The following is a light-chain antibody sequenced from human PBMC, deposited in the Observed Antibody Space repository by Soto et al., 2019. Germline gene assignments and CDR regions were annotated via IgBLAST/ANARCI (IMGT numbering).Light chain of an antibody. CDR2: KAT. CDR1: QSITTW. V-gene: IGKV1-5*03. J-gene: IGKJ2*01. CDR3: QRYNDYQYI. Sequence: MTQSPSTLSASVGDRVTITCXXXQSITTWLAWYQQKPGKAPKLLIYKATNLQSGVPSRFSGSGSGTEFSLTISSLQPDDFATYYCQRYNDYQYIFGQGTKLEIK.